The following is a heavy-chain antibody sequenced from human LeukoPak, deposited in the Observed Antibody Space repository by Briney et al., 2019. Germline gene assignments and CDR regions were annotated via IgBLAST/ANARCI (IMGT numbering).Heavy chain of an antibody. CDR1: GGSISSSSYY. CDR2: IYYSGST. CDR3: ARHLGGVAARPPGDYYYYYMDV. V-gene: IGHV4-39*01. Sequence: PSETLSLTCTVSGGSISSSSYYWGWIRQPPGKGLEWIGSIYYSGSTYYNPSLKSRVTISLDTSKNQFSLKLSSVTAADTAVYYCARHLGGVAARPPGDYYYYYMDVWGKGTTVTVSS. J-gene: IGHJ6*03. D-gene: IGHD6-6*01.